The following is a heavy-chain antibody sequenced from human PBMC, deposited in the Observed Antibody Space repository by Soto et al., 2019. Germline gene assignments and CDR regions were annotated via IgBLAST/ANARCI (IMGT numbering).Heavy chain of an antibody. D-gene: IGHD6-19*01. V-gene: IGHV3-23*01. CDR3: AKEGTSGLYYFDY. CDR1: GFTFSNYA. Sequence: GGSLRLSCAASGFTFSNYAISWVRQAPGKGLEWVSIISGSGDSPYYADSVKGRFTISRDNSRNTLYLQMNSLRAGDSAKYYCAKEGTSGLYYFDYWGPGTLVSVSS. J-gene: IGHJ4*02. CDR2: ISGSGDSP.